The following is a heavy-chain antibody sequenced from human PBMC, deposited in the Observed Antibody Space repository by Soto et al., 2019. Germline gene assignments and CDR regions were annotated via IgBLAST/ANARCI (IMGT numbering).Heavy chain of an antibody. Sequence: SETMSLTCTVSGGSIISLGCCWIRNRQHPGKDLEWIGYIYYSGSTNYNPSLKSRVTISVDKSKNQFSLKLSSVTAADTAVYYCARFGLLAAAGNRDWFDPWGQGTLVTVSS. CDR1: GGSIISLGCC. J-gene: IGHJ5*02. CDR2: IYYSGST. D-gene: IGHD6-13*01. CDR3: ARFGLLAAAGNRDWFDP. V-gene: IGHV4-31*03.